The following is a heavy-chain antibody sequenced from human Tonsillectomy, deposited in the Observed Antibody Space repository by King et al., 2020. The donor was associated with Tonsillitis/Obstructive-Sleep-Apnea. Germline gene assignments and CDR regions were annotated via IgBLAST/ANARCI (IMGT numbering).Heavy chain of an antibody. Sequence: VQLVESGGGLVQPGGSLRLSCAASGFTFSSYAMSWVRQAPGKGLEWVSAISGSGGSTYYADSVKGRFTISRDNSKNTLYLQMNSLRPEDTAVNYCAKDRGAAAGTYYYYMDVWGKGTTVTVSS. J-gene: IGHJ6*03. D-gene: IGHD6-13*01. CDR1: GFTFSSYA. CDR3: AKDRGAAAGTYYYYMDV. V-gene: IGHV3-23*04. CDR2: ISGSGGST.